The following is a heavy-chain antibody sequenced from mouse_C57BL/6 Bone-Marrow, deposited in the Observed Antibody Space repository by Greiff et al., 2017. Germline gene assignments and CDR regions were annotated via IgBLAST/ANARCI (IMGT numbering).Heavy chain of an antibody. J-gene: IGHJ3*01. D-gene: IGHD3-2*02. Sequence: VQLQQPGAELVMPGASVKLSCKASGYTFTSYWMHWVKQRPGQGLAWIGEIDPSDSYTNYNQKFKGKSTLTVDKSSSTAYMQLSSLTSEDSAVYYCAITAQAPWFAYWGELTLVTLSA. CDR3: AITAQAPWFAY. V-gene: IGHV1-69*01. CDR1: GYTFTSYW. CDR2: IDPSDSYT.